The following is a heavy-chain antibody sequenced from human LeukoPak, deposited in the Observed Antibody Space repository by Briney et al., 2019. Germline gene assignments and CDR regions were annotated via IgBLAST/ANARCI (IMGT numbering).Heavy chain of an antibody. CDR3: ARDRGAAAYYFDY. J-gene: IGHJ4*02. V-gene: IGHV3-30*04. Sequence: GRSLRLSCAASGFTFSSYAMHWVRQAPGKGLEWVAVISYDGSNKYYADSVKGRFTIPRDNSKNTLYLQMNSLRAEDTAVYYCARDRGAAAYYFDYWGQGTLVTVSS. CDR1: GFTFSSYA. CDR2: ISYDGSNK. D-gene: IGHD6-13*01.